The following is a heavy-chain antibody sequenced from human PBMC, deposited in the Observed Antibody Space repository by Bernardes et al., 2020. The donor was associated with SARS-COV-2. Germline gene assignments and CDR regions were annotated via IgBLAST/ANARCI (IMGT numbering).Heavy chain of an antibody. CDR2: MNPGSANS. J-gene: IGHJ4*02. V-gene: IGHV1-8*01. CDR1: GYIFTDYD. D-gene: IGHD2-21*01. CDR3: ARTFYYDRGGDSLFDL. Sequence: ASVKVSCKTSGYIFTDYDINWVRQAPGQGLEWMGWMNPGSANSGLAQKFQDRVTLTFDTSLNTAFLELISLTSDDTAVYYCARTFYYDRGGDSLFDLWGQGTPVTVSS.